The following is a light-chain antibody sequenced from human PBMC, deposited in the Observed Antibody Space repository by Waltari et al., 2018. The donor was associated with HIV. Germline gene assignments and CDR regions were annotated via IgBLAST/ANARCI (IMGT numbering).Light chain of an antibody. CDR2: YDS. Sequence: SSVLTQPPSVSVAPGKTAMITCGGNNIERKSVHRYQQKAGQAPVLLIYYDSDRPSGIPERFSCSNSGNTATLTISRVGDGDEADYYCQVWDSSSDHVVFGGGTKLTVL. CDR3: QVWDSSSDHVV. J-gene: IGLJ2*01. CDR1: NIERKS. V-gene: IGLV3-21*04.